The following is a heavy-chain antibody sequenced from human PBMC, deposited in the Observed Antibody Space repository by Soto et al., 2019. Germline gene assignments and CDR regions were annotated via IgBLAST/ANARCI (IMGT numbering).Heavy chain of an antibody. CDR1: GYTFTSYG. CDR2: ISAYNGNT. CDR3: ARDQNYYDSSGSITPRGAFDI. J-gene: IGHJ3*02. D-gene: IGHD3-22*01. Sequence: ASVKVSCKASGYTFTSYGISWVRQAPGQGLEWMGWISAYNGNTNYAQKLQGRVTMTTDASTSTAYMELRSLRSDDTAVYYCARDQNYYDSSGSITPRGAFDIWGQGTMVTVS. V-gene: IGHV1-18*01.